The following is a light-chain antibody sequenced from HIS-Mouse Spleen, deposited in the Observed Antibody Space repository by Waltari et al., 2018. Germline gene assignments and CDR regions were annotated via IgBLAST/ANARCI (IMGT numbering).Light chain of an antibody. V-gene: IGLV3-21*03. CDR2: DDS. CDR3: QVWDSSSDHVV. J-gene: IGLJ2*01. CDR1: NIGSKS. Sequence: SYVLTQPPSVSVAPGKTARITCGGNNIGSKSVHWYQQKPGQAPVLDVYDDSDRPSGIPARFSGSNSGNTATLTISRVEAGDEADYYCQVWDSSSDHVVFGGGTKLTVL.